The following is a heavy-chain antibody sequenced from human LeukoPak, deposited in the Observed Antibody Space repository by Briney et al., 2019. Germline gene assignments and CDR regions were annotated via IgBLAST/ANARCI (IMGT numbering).Heavy chain of an antibody. V-gene: IGHV3-7*01. D-gene: IGHD3-3*01. CDR2: IKQDGSEK. CDR3: ARDNSHDFWSGYLDY. CDR1: GFTFSSYW. J-gene: IGHJ4*02. Sequence: PGGSLRLSCAASGFTFSSYWMSWVRQAPGKGLGWVANIKQDGSEKYYVDSVKGRFTISRDNAKNSLYLQMNSLRAEDTAVYYCARDNSHDFWSGYLDYWGQGTLVTVSS.